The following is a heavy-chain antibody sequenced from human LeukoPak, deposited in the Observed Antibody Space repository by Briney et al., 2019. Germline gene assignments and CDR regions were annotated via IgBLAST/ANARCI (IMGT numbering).Heavy chain of an antibody. J-gene: IGHJ4*02. D-gene: IGHD2-15*01. CDR2: ISTSSNTI. CDR3: ARGDCSGGSCYLSLTTIDY. Sequence: PGGSLRLSCAASGFTFSSYEMNWVRQAPGKGLEWVSYISTSSNTIYYADSVEGRFTISRDNAKNSLYLQMKSLRAEDTAVYYCARGDCSGGSCYLSLTTIDYWGKGTLVTVSS. CDR1: GFTFSSYE. V-gene: IGHV3-48*01.